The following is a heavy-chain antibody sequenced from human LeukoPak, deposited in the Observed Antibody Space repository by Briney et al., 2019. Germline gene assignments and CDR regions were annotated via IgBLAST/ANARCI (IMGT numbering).Heavy chain of an antibody. Sequence: ASVKVSCKISGYTLTELSMHWVRQAPGKGLEWMGGFDPEDGETIYAQKFQGRVTMTEDTSTDTAYMELSSLRSEDTAVYYCATDPGGYYSVGYWGQGTLVTVPS. CDR2: FDPEDGET. J-gene: IGHJ4*02. V-gene: IGHV1-24*01. CDR3: ATDPGGYYSVGY. D-gene: IGHD3-22*01. CDR1: GYTLTELS.